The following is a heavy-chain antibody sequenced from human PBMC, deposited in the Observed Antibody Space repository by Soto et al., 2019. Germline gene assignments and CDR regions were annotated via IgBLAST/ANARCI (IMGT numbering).Heavy chain of an antibody. D-gene: IGHD6-13*01. Sequence: LSLTCTVSGGSISSGGYYWSRIRQHPGKGLEWIGYIYYSGSTYYNPSLKSRVTIPVDTSKNQFSLKLSSVTAADTAVYYCARDRASHSSSWYRADYYYYGMDVWGQGTTVTVSS. CDR1: GGSISSGGYY. J-gene: IGHJ6*02. V-gene: IGHV4-31*03. CDR2: IYYSGST. CDR3: ARDRASHSSSWYRADYYYYGMDV.